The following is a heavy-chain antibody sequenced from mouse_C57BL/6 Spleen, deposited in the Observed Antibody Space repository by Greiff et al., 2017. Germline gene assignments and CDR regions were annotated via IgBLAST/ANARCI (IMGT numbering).Heavy chain of an antibody. J-gene: IGHJ3*01. V-gene: IGHV2-2*01. D-gene: IGHD2-3*01. CDR3: ARPYDGYSAWFAD. CDR1: GFSLTSYG. Sequence: VQRVESGPGLVQPSQSLSITCTVSGFSLTSYGVHWVRQSPGKGLEWLGVIWSGGSTDYNAAFISRLSISKDNSKSQVFFKMNSLQADDTAIDYCARPYDGYSAWFADWGQGTLVTVSA. CDR2: IWSGGST.